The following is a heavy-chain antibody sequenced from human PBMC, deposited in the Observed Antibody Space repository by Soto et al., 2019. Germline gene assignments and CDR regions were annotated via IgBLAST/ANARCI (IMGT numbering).Heavy chain of an antibody. CDR1: GGSITSSGSA. D-gene: IGHD1-1*01. Sequence: SETLSLTCNASGGSITSSGSAWGWIRQSPGKGLEWIGTIDYSGNIYYIPSLKSRITISVDTSKNQISLKLSSVTAADTAVYYCARHIHNQGFEYYVDSGGQGTLVTVS. CDR3: ARHIHNQGFEYYVDS. V-gene: IGHV4-39*01. J-gene: IGHJ4*02. CDR2: IDYSGNI.